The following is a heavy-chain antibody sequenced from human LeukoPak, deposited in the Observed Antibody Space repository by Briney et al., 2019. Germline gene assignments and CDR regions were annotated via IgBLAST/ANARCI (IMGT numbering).Heavy chain of an antibody. J-gene: IGHJ4*02. V-gene: IGHV1-8*01. CDR2: MDPNSGNT. CDR1: GYTFTSYD. D-gene: IGHD2-2*01. Sequence: ASVKVSCKASGYTFTSYDINWVRQATGQGLEWMGWMDPNSGNTGYAQKFQGRATMTRNTSISTAYMELSSLRSEDTAVYYCARPSRSSTSWLGIVATTRGYYFDYWGQGTLVTVSS. CDR3: ARPSRSSTSWLGIVATTRGYYFDY.